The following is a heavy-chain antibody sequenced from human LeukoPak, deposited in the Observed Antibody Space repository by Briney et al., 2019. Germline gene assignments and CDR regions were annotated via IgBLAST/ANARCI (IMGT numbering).Heavy chain of an antibody. Sequence: GAPVKVSCKASGYTFTSYYMHWVRQAPGQGLEWMGIINPSGGSTSYAQKFQGRVTMTRDTSTSTVYMELSSLRSEDTAVYYCARGMTTVTTGAALIFGYWGQGTLVTVSS. CDR3: ARGMTTVTTGAALIFGY. D-gene: IGHD4-17*01. CDR2: INPSGGST. J-gene: IGHJ4*02. V-gene: IGHV1-46*01. CDR1: GYTFTSYY.